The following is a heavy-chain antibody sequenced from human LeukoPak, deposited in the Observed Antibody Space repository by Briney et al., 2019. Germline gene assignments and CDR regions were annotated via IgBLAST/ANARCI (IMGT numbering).Heavy chain of an antibody. CDR3: ARAHDYGTVDYYYYGMDV. J-gene: IGHJ6*04. D-gene: IGHD4-17*01. V-gene: IGHV4-30-2*01. CDR1: GGSISSGGYS. CDR2: IYHSGST. Sequence: SETLSLTCAVSGGSISSGGYSWSWIRQPPGKGLEWIGYIYHSGSTYYNPSLKSRVTISVDRPKNQFSLKLSSVTAADTAVYYCARAHDYGTVDYYYYGMDVWGKGTTVTVSS.